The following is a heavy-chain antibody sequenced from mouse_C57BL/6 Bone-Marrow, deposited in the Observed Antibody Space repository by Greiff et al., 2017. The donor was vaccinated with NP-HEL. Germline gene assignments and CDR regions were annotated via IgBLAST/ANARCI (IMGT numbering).Heavy chain of an antibody. V-gene: IGHV8-8*01. CDR2: IWWDDDK. CDR1: GFSLSTFGMG. D-gene: IGHD1-1*01. J-gene: IGHJ1*03. Sequence: QVTLKESGPGILQPSQTLSLTCSFSGFSLSTFGMGVGWIRQPSGKGLEWLAHIWWDDDKYYNPALKSRLTISKDTSKNQVFLKIANVDTADTATYYCARINYYYGSSHWYFDVWGTGTTVTVSS. CDR3: ARINYYYGSSHWYFDV.